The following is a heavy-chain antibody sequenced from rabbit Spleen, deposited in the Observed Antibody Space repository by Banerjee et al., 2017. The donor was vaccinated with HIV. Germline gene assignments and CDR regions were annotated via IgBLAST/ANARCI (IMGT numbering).Heavy chain of an antibody. CDR1: GFSFSSSDY. V-gene: IGHV1S45*01. J-gene: IGHJ4*01. CDR2: IYAGSSGFVGAT. CDR3: ARDLVAVIGWNFYL. Sequence: QEQLEESGGDLVKPEGSLTLTCTASGFSFSSSDYICWVRQAPGKGLEWIACIYAGSSGFVGATYYANWAIGRFTISKTSSTAVALQMTSLTAADTATYFCARDLVAVIGWNFYLWGQGTLVTVS. D-gene: IGHD1-1*01.